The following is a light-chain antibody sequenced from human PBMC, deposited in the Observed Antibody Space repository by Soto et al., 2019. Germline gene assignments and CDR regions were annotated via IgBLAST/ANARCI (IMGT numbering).Light chain of an antibody. CDR1: SSDVGGYNY. CDR2: AVT. J-gene: IGLJ1*01. CDR3: RSYTSSTTYV. V-gene: IGLV2-14*01. Sequence: QSVLTQPASVSGSPGQSITISCTGTSSDVGGYNYVSWYQQHPGKAPKLIIYAVTNRPSGVSIRFSGSKSGNTASLTISGIQAEDEADYYCRSYTSSTTYVFAQGTKVTVL.